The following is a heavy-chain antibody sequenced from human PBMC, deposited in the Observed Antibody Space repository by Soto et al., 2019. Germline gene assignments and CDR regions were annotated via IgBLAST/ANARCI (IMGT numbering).Heavy chain of an antibody. CDR1: GGSIRAGDYY. CDR3: ARVSVVRGVIITTSYYYYGMDV. CDR2: IYYSGST. D-gene: IGHD3-10*01. Sequence: SETLSLTCTVSGGSIRAGDYYWSWVRQPPGKGLEWIGYIYYSGSTNYNPSLKSRVTISVDTSKNQFSLKLSSVTAADTAVYYCARVSVVRGVIITTSYYYYGMDVWGQGTTVT. V-gene: IGHV4-61*08. J-gene: IGHJ6*02.